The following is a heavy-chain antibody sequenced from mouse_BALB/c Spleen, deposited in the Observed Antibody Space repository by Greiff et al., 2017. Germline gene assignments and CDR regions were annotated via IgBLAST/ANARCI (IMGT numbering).Heavy chain of an antibody. Sequence: EVKLVESGGGLVQPGGSLKLSCAASGFTFSSYGMSWVRQTPDKRLELVATINSNGGSTYYPDSVKGRFTISRDNAKNTLYLQMSSLKSEDTAMYYCAIEGGNLLDYWGQGTTLTVSS. CDR3: AIEGGNLLDY. D-gene: IGHD2-1*01. CDR1: GFTFSSYG. CDR2: INSNGGST. J-gene: IGHJ2*01. V-gene: IGHV5-6-3*01.